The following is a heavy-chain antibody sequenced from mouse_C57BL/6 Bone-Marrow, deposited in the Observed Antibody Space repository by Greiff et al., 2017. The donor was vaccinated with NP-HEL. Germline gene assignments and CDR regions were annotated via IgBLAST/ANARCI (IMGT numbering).Heavy chain of an antibody. V-gene: IGHV5-9-1*02. CDR1: GFTFSSYA. Sequence: EVQGVESGEGLVKPGGSLKLSCAASGFTFSSYAMSWVRQTPEKRLEWVAYISSGGDYIYYADTVKGRFTISRDNARNTLYLQMSSLKSEDTAMYYCTRRGYDYDPAWFAYWGQGTLVTVSA. D-gene: IGHD2-14*01. CDR3: TRRGYDYDPAWFAY. CDR2: ISSGGDYI. J-gene: IGHJ3*01.